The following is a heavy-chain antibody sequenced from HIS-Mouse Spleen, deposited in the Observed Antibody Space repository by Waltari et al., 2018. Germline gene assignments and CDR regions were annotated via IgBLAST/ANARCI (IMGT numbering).Heavy chain of an antibody. CDR1: GVTFSSYA. V-gene: IGHV3-30-3*01. Sequence: QVQLVESGGGVVQPGRSRRLACAASGVTFSSYAMHWVRQAPGNGLEWVEVISYDGSNKYYADSVKGRFTISRDNSKNTLYLQMNSLRAEDTAVYYCARDPSSSSGFDPWGQGTLVTVSS. CDR3: ARDPSSSSGFDP. J-gene: IGHJ5*02. D-gene: IGHD6-6*01. CDR2: ISYDGSNK.